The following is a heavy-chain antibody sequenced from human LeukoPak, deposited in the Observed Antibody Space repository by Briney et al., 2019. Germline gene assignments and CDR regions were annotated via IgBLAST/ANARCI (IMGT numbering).Heavy chain of an antibody. CDR2: IYYSGST. D-gene: IGHD3-3*01. Sequence: SETLSLTCTVSGGSISSYYWSWIRQPPGKGLEWIGYIYYSGSTNYNPSLKSRVTISVDTSTNQFSLKLSSVTAADTAVYYCARLFAVVTRFFDYWGQGMLVTVSS. V-gene: IGHV4-59*12. CDR3: ARLFAVVTRFFDY. J-gene: IGHJ4*02. CDR1: GGSISSYY.